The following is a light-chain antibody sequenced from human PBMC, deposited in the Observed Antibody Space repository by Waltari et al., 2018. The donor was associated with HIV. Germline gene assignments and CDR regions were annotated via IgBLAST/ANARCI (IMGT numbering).Light chain of an antibody. CDR2: QDS. CDR1: KLGDKY. V-gene: IGLV3-1*01. Sequence: SYELTQPPSVSVSPGQTASITCSGDKLGDKYACWYQKKPGQSPVVVIYQDSKRPSGIPEQFSGSNSGNTATLTISGTQAMDEADYYCQAWDRSTVVFGGGTKLTVL. J-gene: IGLJ2*01. CDR3: QAWDRSTVV.